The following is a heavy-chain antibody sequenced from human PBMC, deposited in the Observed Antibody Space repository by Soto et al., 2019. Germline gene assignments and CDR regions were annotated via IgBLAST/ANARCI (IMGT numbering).Heavy chain of an antibody. CDR2: TYYRSKWGT. Sequence: SQTLSLTCAISGDSISSNSVAWNWIRQSPSRGLEWLGRTYYRSKWGTDYAVSVKSRITINPDTSKNQFSLQLNSVTPEDTAVYYCVRKSSGAFDIWGQGTMVTVS. D-gene: IGHD6-19*01. J-gene: IGHJ3*02. V-gene: IGHV6-1*01. CDR3: VRKSSGAFDI. CDR1: GDSISSNSVA.